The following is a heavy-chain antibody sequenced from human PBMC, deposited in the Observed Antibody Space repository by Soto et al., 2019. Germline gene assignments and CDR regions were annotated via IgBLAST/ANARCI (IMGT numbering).Heavy chain of an antibody. CDR3: ARDFSMVIVAPGY. D-gene: IGHD5-12*01. Sequence: GAPRLSCAASGLTFSSYGIQWVHQAPGKGLEWVGFIWYDGSNTFYAESVKGRFTISRDNSKNTVYLQINALRAEDTAVYYCARDFSMVIVAPGYWGQGTLVTVSS. CDR1: GLTFSSYG. V-gene: IGHV3-33*01. J-gene: IGHJ4*02. CDR2: IWYDGSNT.